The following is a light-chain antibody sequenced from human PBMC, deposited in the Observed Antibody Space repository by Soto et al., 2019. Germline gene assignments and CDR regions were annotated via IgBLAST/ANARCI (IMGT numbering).Light chain of an antibody. CDR3: SSYEGTNNFVV. J-gene: IGLJ1*01. CDR1: SSDVGGYNY. CDR2: EVT. Sequence: QSVLTQPRSVSGSPGQSVTISCTGTSSDVGGYNYVSWYQQHPGKAPKLMIYEVTKRPSGVPDRFSGSKSGNTASLTVSGLQAEDEADYYCSSYEGTNNFVVFGTGTKVTVL. V-gene: IGLV2-11*01.